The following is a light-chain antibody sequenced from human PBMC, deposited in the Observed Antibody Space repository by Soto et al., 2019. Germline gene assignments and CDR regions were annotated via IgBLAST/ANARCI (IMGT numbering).Light chain of an antibody. V-gene: IGKV1-39*01. CDR1: QSISSY. Sequence: DIQMTQSPSSLSASVGDRVTITCRASQSISSYLNWYQQKPGQAPKLLIYAASSLQSGVPSRFSGSRYGTDFTLTISSLQPEEFATYYWQQSYSTPVTFGGGTKVEIK. J-gene: IGKJ4*01. CDR2: AAS. CDR3: QQSYSTPVT.